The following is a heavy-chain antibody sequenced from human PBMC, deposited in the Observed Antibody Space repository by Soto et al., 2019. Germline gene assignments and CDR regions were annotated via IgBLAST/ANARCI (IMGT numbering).Heavy chain of an antibody. V-gene: IGHV1-69*19. D-gene: IGHD3-10*01. CDR3: AREVQVHTPAFVY. CDR1: GGTFNTYA. Sequence: QVQLVQSGAEMKKPGSSVKVSCQSSGGTFNTYAMNWVRQAPGQGPEWMGDISPRFGAANYAPKFQGRVTITADESTGTSYMQLSILTSEDTALYVCAREVQVHTPAFVYWGQGTLVTVSS. CDR2: ISPRFGAA. J-gene: IGHJ4*02.